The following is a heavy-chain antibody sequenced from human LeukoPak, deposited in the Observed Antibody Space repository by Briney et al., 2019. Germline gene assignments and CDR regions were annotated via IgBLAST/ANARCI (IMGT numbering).Heavy chain of an antibody. J-gene: IGHJ4*02. D-gene: IGHD3-10*01. CDR3: ARRGVRGPSDY. CDR1: GGSFSGYY. Sequence: SETLSLTCAVYGGSFSGYYWSWIRQPPGKGLEWIGEINHSGSTNYNPSLKSRVTISVDTSKNQFALKLSSVTAADTAVYYCARRGVRGPSDYWGQGTLVTVSS. V-gene: IGHV4-34*01. CDR2: INHSGST.